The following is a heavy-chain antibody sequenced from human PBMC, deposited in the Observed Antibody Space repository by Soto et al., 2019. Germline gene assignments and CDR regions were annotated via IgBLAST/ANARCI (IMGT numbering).Heavy chain of an antibody. CDR1: GFIFRSYA. Sequence: PGGSLRLSCAASGFIFRSYAMNWVRQAPGKGLEWVSSISGTGRSTYYADSVKGRFTISRDYSKTTVSLQMNSLRAEDTAVYYCAKGGEYSYTFDYWGQGIRVTVSS. D-gene: IGHD5-18*01. J-gene: IGHJ4*02. V-gene: IGHV3-23*01. CDR3: AKGGEYSYTFDY. CDR2: ISGTGRST.